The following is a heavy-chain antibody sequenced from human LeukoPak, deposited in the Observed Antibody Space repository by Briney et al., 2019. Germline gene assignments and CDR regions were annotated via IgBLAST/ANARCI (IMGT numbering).Heavy chain of an antibody. V-gene: IGHV4-59*01. CDR3: ARTEYYFDH. J-gene: IGHJ4*02. D-gene: IGHD3-10*01. Sequence: SETLSLTCTVSSAAISSYYWSWIRQAPGKGLEWIGYIYYSGSSNYNPPFKSRVTMSVDTSKKQFSLRVSSVTAADTAVYYCARTEYYFDHWGQGTLVTVSS. CDR2: IYYSGSS. CDR1: SAAISSYY.